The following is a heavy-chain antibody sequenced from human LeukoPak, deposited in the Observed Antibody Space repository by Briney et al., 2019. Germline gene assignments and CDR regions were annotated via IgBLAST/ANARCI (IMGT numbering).Heavy chain of an antibody. J-gene: IGHJ6*03. Sequence: GGSLRLSRAASGFTFSSYSMNWVRQAPGKGLEWVSYISSSSSTIYYADSVKGRFTISRDNAKNSLYLQMNSLRAEDTAVYYCARTKSGSYFRWSDYYYYYMDVWGKGTTVTVSS. CDR2: ISSSSSTI. CDR3: ARTKSGSYFRWSDYYYYYMDV. V-gene: IGHV3-48*04. CDR1: GFTFSSYS. D-gene: IGHD1-26*01.